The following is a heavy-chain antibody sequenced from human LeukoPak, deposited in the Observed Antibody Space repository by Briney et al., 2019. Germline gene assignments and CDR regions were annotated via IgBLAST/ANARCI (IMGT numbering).Heavy chain of an antibody. CDR2: ISGSGGTT. Sequence: GGSLRLSCAASGFTFSSYAMHWVRQAPGKGLEWVSAISGSGGTTFYAASVKGRFTISRDNSKNTLYLQMNSLRTEDTAVYSCARDRPHGVYYYGMDVWGQGTTVTVSS. J-gene: IGHJ6*02. CDR3: ARDRPHGVYYYGMDV. CDR1: GFTFSSYA. D-gene: IGHD6-6*01. V-gene: IGHV3-23*01.